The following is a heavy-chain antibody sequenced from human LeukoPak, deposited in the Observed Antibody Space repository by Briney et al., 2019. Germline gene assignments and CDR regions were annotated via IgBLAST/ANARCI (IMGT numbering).Heavy chain of an antibody. Sequence: GGSLRLSCAASGFTFSSYGMHWVRQAPGKGLEWVAVIWYDGSNKYYADSVKGRFTISRDNSKNTLYLQMNSLRAEDTAVYYCAREAVRYNWNYVNWFDPWGQGTLVTVSS. V-gene: IGHV3-33*08. CDR1: GFTFSSYG. CDR2: IWYDGSNK. J-gene: IGHJ5*02. D-gene: IGHD1-7*01. CDR3: AREAVRYNWNYVNWFDP.